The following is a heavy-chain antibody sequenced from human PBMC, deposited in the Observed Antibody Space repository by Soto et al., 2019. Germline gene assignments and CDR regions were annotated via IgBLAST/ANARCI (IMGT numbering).Heavy chain of an antibody. CDR3: PRGDYGDYGGFDY. D-gene: IGHD4-17*01. CDR1: GYNFTSYG. J-gene: IGHJ4*02. Sequence: QVQLVQSGAEVKKPGASVKVSCKASGYNFTSYGISWVRQAPGQVLEWMGWIRAYNGNTNYEQKLQGRVTMTTDTSTSTDHMERRSLRSDDTALYYGPRGDYGDYGGFDYWGQGTLVTVSS. V-gene: IGHV1-18*04. CDR2: IRAYNGNT.